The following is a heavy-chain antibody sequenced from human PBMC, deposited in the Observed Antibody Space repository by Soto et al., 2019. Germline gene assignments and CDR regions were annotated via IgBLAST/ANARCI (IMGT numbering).Heavy chain of an antibody. V-gene: IGHV1-18*01. CDR2: ISAYNGNT. D-gene: IGHD2-15*01. J-gene: IGHJ5*02. CDR1: GYTFTSYG. CDR3: AREGYCSGGSCQPNWFDP. Sequence: EASVKVSCKASGYTFTSYGITWVRQAPGQGLEWMGWISAYNGNTNYAQQFQGRVAMTTDTTTSTAHMELRSLRSDDTAVYYCAREGYCSGGSCQPNWFDPWGQGTLVTVSS.